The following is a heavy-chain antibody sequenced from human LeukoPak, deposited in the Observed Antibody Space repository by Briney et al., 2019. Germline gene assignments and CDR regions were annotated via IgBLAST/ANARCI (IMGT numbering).Heavy chain of an antibody. Sequence: GGSLRLSCTASGFTFGDYGMSWVRQAPGKGLEWVANIKQDGSEKYYVDSVKGRFTISRDNAKNSLYLQMNSLRAEDTAVYYCARAVITFGGVIVIYHYFDYWGQGTLVTVSS. CDR2: IKQDGSEK. V-gene: IGHV3-7*01. J-gene: IGHJ4*02. D-gene: IGHD3-16*02. CDR1: GFTFGDYG. CDR3: ARAVITFGGVIVIYHYFDY.